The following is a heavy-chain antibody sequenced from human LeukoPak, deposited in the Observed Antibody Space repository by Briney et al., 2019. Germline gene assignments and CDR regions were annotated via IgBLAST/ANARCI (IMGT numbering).Heavy chain of an antibody. V-gene: IGHV3-7*01. J-gene: IGHJ6*02. CDR2: IKDDGSET. D-gene: IGHD7-27*01. CDR3: ATYTNWVAGDV. CDR1: GFTFSKSW. Sequence: GGSLRLSCGTSGFTFSKSWMSWVRQAPGKGPEWVASIKDDGSETFHADSVRGRFTISRDNARGTLYVQMNTLRAEDTAVYYCATYTNWVAGDVWGQGTTVTVSS.